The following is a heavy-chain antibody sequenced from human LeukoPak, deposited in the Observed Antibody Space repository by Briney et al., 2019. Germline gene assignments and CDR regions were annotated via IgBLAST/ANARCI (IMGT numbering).Heavy chain of an antibody. Sequence: PETLSLTCNVSGGSISSYYWSWIRQSPGKGLEWIGYIYHSGYTNYNPALESRVTMSVDTSKNHFSLKLTSLTAADTAVYYCARHFGGMATGASDYWGQGTLVTVSS. J-gene: IGHJ4*02. CDR2: IYHSGYT. V-gene: IGHV4-59*08. CDR3: ARHFGGMATGASDY. CDR1: GGSISSYY. D-gene: IGHD5-24*01.